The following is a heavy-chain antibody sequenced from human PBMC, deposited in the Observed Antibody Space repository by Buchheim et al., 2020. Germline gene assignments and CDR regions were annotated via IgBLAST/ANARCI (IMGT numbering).Heavy chain of an antibody. D-gene: IGHD3-10*01. V-gene: IGHV1-69*01. CDR2: IIPIFGTA. Sequence: QVQLVQSGAEVKKPGSSVKVSCKASGGTFSSYAISWVRQAPGQGLEWMGGIIPIFGTANYAQKFQGRVTITADESTSTAYMKLSSLRSEDTAVYYCAREDDTMVRGVGYYYYMDVWGKGTT. J-gene: IGHJ6*03. CDR3: AREDDTMVRGVGYYYYMDV. CDR1: GGTFSSYA.